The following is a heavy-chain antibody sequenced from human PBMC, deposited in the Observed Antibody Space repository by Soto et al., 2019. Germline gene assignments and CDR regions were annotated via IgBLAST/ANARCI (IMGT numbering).Heavy chain of an antibody. J-gene: IGHJ5*02. CDR1: GGSISSSSYY. CDR3: SERAHSEFGEVIEWVDP. D-gene: IGHD3-10*01. CDR2: IYYSGST. Sequence: PSETLSLTCTVSGGSISSSSYYWAWIRQPPGKGLEWIGSIYYSGSTYYNPSLKSRVTISVDTSKNQFSLKLSSVTAADTPAFYCSERAHSEFGEVIEWVDPWGQGTLVTVS. V-gene: IGHV4-39*01.